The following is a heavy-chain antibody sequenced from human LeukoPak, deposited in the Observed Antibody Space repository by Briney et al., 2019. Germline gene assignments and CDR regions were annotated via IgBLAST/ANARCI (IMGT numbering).Heavy chain of an antibody. V-gene: IGHV3-74*01. CDR2: INTDGRST. CDR1: GFTFSNYW. D-gene: IGHD4-23*01. J-gene: IGHJ4*02. CDR3: ARRAGGYSHPYDY. Sequence: GGSLRLSCAASGFTFSNYWMHWVRQAPGKGLVWVSRINTDGRSTSYVDSVKGRFTISRDNSKNTLYLQMNSLRAEDTAVYYCARRAGGYSHPYDYWGQGILVTVSS.